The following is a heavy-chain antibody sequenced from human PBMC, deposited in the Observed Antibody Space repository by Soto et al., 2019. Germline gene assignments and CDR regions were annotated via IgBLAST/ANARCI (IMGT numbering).Heavy chain of an antibody. Sequence: GGSLRLSCAASGFTFSSYWMSWVRQAPGKGLEWVANIKQDGSEKYYVDSVKGRFTISRDKAKNSLYLQMNSLRAEDTAVYYCARITYCSGGSCYSVGAFDIWGQGTMVTVSS. J-gene: IGHJ3*02. CDR2: IKQDGSEK. CDR1: GFTFSSYW. V-gene: IGHV3-7*01. D-gene: IGHD2-15*01. CDR3: ARITYCSGGSCYSVGAFDI.